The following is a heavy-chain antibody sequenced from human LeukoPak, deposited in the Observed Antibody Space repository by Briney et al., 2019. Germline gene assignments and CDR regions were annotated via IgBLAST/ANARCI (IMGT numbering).Heavy chain of an antibody. J-gene: IGHJ6*03. CDR3: ARSRVATILYYYMDV. V-gene: IGHV1-69*05. CDR2: IIPIFGTA. CDR1: GGTFSSYA. Sequence: SVEVSCKASGGTFSSYAISWVRQAPGQGLEWMGGIIPIFGTANYAQKSQGRVTITTDESTSTAYMELSSLRSEDTAVYYCARSRVATILYYYMDVWGKGTTVTVSS. D-gene: IGHD5-12*01.